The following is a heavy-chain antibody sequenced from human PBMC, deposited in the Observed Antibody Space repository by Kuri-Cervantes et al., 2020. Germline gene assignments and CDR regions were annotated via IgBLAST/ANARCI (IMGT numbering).Heavy chain of an antibody. J-gene: IGHJ4*02. CDR1: GYTFTSYG. D-gene: IGHD2/OR15-2a*01. CDR2: ISAYNGNT. V-gene: IGHV1-18*01. CDR3: ARSLRRDNREDY. Sequence: ASVKVSCKASGYTFTSYGISWVRQAPGQGLEWMGWISAYNGNTNYAQKLQDRVTMTTDTSTSTAYMELRSLRSDDTAVYYCARSLRRDNREDYWGQGTLVTVSS.